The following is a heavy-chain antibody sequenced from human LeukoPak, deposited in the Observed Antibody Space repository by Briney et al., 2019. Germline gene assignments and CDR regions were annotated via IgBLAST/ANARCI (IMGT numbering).Heavy chain of an antibody. Sequence: GGSLRLSCAASGFTFSDYAMSWVRLAPGKGLEWVSAISGSGVTTYHVDSVKGRFTISRDSSKNTLYLQMNSLRAEDTAVYYCAKAKVGATNDAFGIWGQGTMVTVSS. D-gene: IGHD1-26*01. CDR3: AKAKVGATNDAFGI. J-gene: IGHJ3*02. CDR1: GFTFSDYA. V-gene: IGHV3-23*01. CDR2: ISGSGVTT.